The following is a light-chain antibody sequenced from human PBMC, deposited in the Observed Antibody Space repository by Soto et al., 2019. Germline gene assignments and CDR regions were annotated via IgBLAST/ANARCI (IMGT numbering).Light chain of an antibody. CDR1: QSVSSY. CDR3: QQYGSSPFT. J-gene: IGKJ4*01. Sequence: TVFSQSPATLSLNTGERATLSCRASQSVSSYLAWYQQKPGQAPRLLIYGASSRATGIPDRFSGGGSGTDFTLTISRLEPEDFAVYYCQQYGSSPFTFGGGTKA. CDR2: GAS. V-gene: IGKV3-20*01.